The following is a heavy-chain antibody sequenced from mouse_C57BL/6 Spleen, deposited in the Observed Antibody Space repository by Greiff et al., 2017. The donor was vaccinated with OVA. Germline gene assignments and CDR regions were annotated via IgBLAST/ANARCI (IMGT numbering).Heavy chain of an antibody. CDR2: IDPNSGGT. D-gene: IGHD2-12*01. Sequence: QVQLKQPGAELVKPGASVKLSCKASGYTFTSYWMHWVKQRPGRGLEWIGRIDPNSGGTKYNEKFKSKATLTVDKPSSTAYMQLSSLTSEDSAVYYCARWNYSHPLYAMDYWGQGTSVTVSS. J-gene: IGHJ4*01. CDR1: GYTFTSYW. V-gene: IGHV1-72*01. CDR3: ARWNYSHPLYAMDY.